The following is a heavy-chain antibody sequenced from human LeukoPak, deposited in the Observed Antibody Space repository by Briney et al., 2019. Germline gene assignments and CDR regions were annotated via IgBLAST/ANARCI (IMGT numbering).Heavy chain of an antibody. CDR1: RFTFDYYA. D-gene: IGHD1-26*01. CDR2: ISWNSGTI. V-gene: IGHV3-9*01. Sequence: GGSLRLSCAASRFTFDYYAIHWVRQAPGKGLEWVSGISWNSGTIGYADSVKGRFTISRDNAKNSLYLQMNSLRPEDTALYYCAKDGGSYDHYFDYWGQGTLVTVSS. J-gene: IGHJ4*02. CDR3: AKDGGSYDHYFDY.